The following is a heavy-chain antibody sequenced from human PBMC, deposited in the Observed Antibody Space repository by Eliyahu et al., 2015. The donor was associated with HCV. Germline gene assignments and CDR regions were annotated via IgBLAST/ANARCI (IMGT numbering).Heavy chain of an antibody. CDR1: GFXFXIYA. CDR3: ARDPDYDFWSGNRGYFDY. D-gene: IGHD3-3*01. Sequence: QVQLVQSGAXVKKPGXSVEVSCKASGFXFXIYAIXWVRQAPGQRLEWMGWINPGNGDTKFSQKFQGRLTITRDTSANTAYMELSSLRSEDTAVYYCARDPDYDFWSGNRGYFDYWGQGTLVTVSS. CDR2: INPGNGDT. J-gene: IGHJ4*02. V-gene: IGHV1-3*01.